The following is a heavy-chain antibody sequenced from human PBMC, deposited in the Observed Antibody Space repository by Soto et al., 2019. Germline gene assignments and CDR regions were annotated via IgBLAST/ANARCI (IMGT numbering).Heavy chain of an antibody. J-gene: IGHJ5*02. CDR3: ARDHGRNYYGSGSYGSWFDP. CDR1: GGSISSGGYY. D-gene: IGHD3-10*01. CDR2: IYYSGST. Sequence: PSGTLSLTCTVSGGSISSGGYYWSWIRQHPGKGLEWIGYIYYSGSTYYNPSLKSRVTISVDTSKNQFSLKLSSVTAAETAVYYCARDHGRNYYGSGSYGSWFDPWGQGTLVTVSS. V-gene: IGHV4-31*03.